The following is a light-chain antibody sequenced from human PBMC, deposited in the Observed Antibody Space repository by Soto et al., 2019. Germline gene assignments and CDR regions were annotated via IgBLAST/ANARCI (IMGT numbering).Light chain of an antibody. Sequence: QSVLTQPPSASGTPGQRVTISCSGSRSNIGSSNVYWYQQLPGTAPTLLIYKNSQRPSWVPDRFSGSKSGTSASLAISGLRSDDEADYYCASWDDGLSGAVFGGGTQLTVL. CDR2: KNS. CDR3: ASWDDGLSGAV. J-gene: IGLJ7*01. CDR1: RSNIGSSN. V-gene: IGLV1-47*01.